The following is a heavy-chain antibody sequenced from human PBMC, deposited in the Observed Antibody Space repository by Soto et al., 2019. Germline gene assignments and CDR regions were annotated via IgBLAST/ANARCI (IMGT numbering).Heavy chain of an antibody. CDR1: GYTFTSYG. D-gene: IGHD5-18*01. CDR2: ISAYNGNT. Sequence: GASVKVSCKASGYTFTSYGISWVRQAPGQGLEWMGWISAYNGNTNYAQKLQGRVTMTTDTSTSTAYMELRSLRSDDTAVYYCARVWGTAMALFYFDYWGQGTLVTVSS. V-gene: IGHV1-18*01. CDR3: ARVWGTAMALFYFDY. J-gene: IGHJ4*02.